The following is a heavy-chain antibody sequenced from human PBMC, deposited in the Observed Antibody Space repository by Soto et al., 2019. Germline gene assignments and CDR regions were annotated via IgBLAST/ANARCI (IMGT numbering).Heavy chain of an antibody. CDR3: TRRKYLDY. Sequence: EVQLVESGGGLVQPGRYLRLSCTASGFTFGEYAMSWFRQAPGKGLEWVGYISRKSFGGTTEYAASVKGRFTISRDDSKSIAYLQMDSLETDDTAVYYCTRRKYLDYWGQGILVTVSS. J-gene: IGHJ4*02. CDR1: GFTFGEYA. V-gene: IGHV3-49*03. CDR2: ISRKSFGGTT.